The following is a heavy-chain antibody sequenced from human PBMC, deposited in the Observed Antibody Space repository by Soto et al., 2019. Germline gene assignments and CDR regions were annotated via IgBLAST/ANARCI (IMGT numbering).Heavy chain of an antibody. CDR2: IYYSGST. J-gene: IGHJ3*02. CDR1: GGSISSYY. Sequence: QVQLQESGPGLVKPSETLSLTCTVSGGSISSYYWSWIRQPPGKGLEWIGYIYYSGSTNYNPSLKSRVTISVDTSKNQFSLKLSSVTAADTAVYYCARDRVVGATIAFDIWGQGTVVTVSS. V-gene: IGHV4-59*01. CDR3: ARDRVVGATIAFDI. D-gene: IGHD1-26*01.